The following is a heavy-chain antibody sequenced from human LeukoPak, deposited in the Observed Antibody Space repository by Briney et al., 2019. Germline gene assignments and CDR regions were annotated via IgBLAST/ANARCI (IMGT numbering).Heavy chain of an antibody. CDR1: GFTFSTYA. Sequence: GGSLRLSCAASGFTFSTYALHWVRQAPGKGLEWVAAIKYDGSKTHYADSVKGRFTISRDNSKDTLYLQMNSLRADDTAVYYCARDGITPPGIFNFDYWGQGTLVTVSS. V-gene: IGHV3-30-3*01. CDR3: ARDGITPPGIFNFDY. J-gene: IGHJ4*02. D-gene: IGHD2-21*01. CDR2: IKYDGSKT.